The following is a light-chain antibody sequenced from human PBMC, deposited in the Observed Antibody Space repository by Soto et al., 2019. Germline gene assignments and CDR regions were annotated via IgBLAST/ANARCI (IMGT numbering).Light chain of an antibody. CDR2: KIS. CDR1: QSLVHSDGNNY. V-gene: IGKV2-24*01. CDR3: IQAAQSPWT. J-gene: IGKJ1*01. Sequence: DIVLTQTPLSSPVTLGQPASISCKSSQSLVHSDGNNYLSWLQQRQGQPPRLLIYKISDRFTGVPDRFSGSGAGTDFTLKIGRVEAEDVGIYYCIQAAQSPWTFGQGTKVEI.